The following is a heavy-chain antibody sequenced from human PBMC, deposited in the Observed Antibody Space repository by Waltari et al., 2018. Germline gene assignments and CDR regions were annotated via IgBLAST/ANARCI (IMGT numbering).Heavy chain of an antibody. Sequence: QLQLQASGPRMVKPSETLYITCTVSGGSIRSSSYYCGWIPQPPGKGLEWIGSSYYSGSTYYNPSLKSRVTISVDTSKNQFSLKLSSVTAADTAVYYCARAGGGSCYSCDYWGQGTLVTVSS. CDR3: ARAGGGSCYSCDY. CDR1: GGSIRSSSYY. V-gene: IGHV4-39*07. D-gene: IGHD2-15*01. J-gene: IGHJ4*02. CDR2: SYYSGST.